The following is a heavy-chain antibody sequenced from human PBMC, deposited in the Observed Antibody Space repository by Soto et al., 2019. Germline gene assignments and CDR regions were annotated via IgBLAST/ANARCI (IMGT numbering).Heavy chain of an antibody. V-gene: IGHV4-59*01. Sequence: PSETLSLTCTVSGGTISSYYWSWIRQPPGKGLEWIGYIYYSGSTNYNPSLKSRVTISVDTSKNQFSLKLSSVTAADTAVYYCARIGSGSLRDYYGMDVWGQGTTVTVSS. D-gene: IGHD1-26*01. CDR1: GGTISSYY. CDR2: IYYSGST. J-gene: IGHJ6*02. CDR3: ARIGSGSLRDYYGMDV.